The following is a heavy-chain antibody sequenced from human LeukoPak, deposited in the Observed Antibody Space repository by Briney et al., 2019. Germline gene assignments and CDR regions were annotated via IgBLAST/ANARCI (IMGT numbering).Heavy chain of an antibody. Sequence: GGSLRLSCAASGFTFSSHAMHWVRQAPGKGLEWVAVISYDGSNKYYADSVKGRFTISRDNSKNTLYLQMNSLRAEDTAVYYCARERTDTAMVMGYFDYWGQGTLVTVSS. D-gene: IGHD5-18*01. V-gene: IGHV3-30*01. J-gene: IGHJ4*02. CDR3: ARERTDTAMVMGYFDY. CDR1: GFTFSSHA. CDR2: ISYDGSNK.